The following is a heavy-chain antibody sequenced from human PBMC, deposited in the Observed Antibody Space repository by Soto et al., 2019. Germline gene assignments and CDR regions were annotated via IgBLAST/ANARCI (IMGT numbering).Heavy chain of an antibody. J-gene: IGHJ6*02. D-gene: IGHD2-8*02. CDR1: GYTFTSYA. Sequence: QVQLVQSGAEVKKPGASVKVSCKASGYTFTSYAMHWVRQAPGQRLEWMGWINAGNGNTKYSQKFQGRVTITRDTSASTAYMELSSLRSEDTAVYYCARDEHGPWWDSGYYGMDVWGQGTTVTVSS. V-gene: IGHV1-3*01. CDR3: ARDEHGPWWDSGYYGMDV. CDR2: INAGNGNT.